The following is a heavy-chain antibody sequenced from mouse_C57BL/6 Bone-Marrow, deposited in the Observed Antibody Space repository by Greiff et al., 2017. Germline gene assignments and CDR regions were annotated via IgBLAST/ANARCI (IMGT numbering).Heavy chain of an antibody. CDR1: GYTFTDYY. V-gene: IGHV1-76*01. Sequence: VKLMESGAELVRPGASVKLSCKASGYTFTDYYINWVKQRPGQGLEWIARIYPGSGNTYYNEKCKGKDTLTAEKSSSTAYMQLSSLTSEDSAVYCFARYATGIDYAYARDYWGQETSVTVSS. CDR2: IYPGSGNT. J-gene: IGHJ4*01. CDR3: ARYATGIDYAYARDY. D-gene: IGHD2-4*01.